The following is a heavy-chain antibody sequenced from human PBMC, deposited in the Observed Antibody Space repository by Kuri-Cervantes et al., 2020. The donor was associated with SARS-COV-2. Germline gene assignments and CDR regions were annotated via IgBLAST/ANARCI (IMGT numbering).Heavy chain of an antibody. CDR1: GFTFDDYA. V-gene: IGHV3-9*01. Sequence: GGSLRLSCAASGFTFDDYAMHWVRQAPGKGLEWVSGISWNSGSIGYADSVKGRFTISRDNAKNSLYLQMNSLRAEDTAVYYCARLGGVGYNYGLSDWGQGTLVTVSS. J-gene: IGHJ4*02. D-gene: IGHD5-18*01. CDR2: ISWNSGSI. CDR3: ARLGGVGYNYGLSD.